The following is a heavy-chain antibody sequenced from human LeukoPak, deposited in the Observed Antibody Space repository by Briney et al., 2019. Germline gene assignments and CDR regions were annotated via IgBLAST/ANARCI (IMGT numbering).Heavy chain of an antibody. J-gene: IGHJ1*01. CDR1: GGSFSGYY. CDR2: INHSGST. CDR3: ARPQGGSGWYGRYFQH. Sequence: PSETLSLTCAGYGGSFSGYYWSWIRQPPGKGLEWIGEINHSGSTNYNPSLKSRVTISVDTSKNQFSLKLSSVTAADTAVYYCARPQGGSGWYGRYFQHWGQGTLVTVSS. V-gene: IGHV4-34*01. D-gene: IGHD6-19*01.